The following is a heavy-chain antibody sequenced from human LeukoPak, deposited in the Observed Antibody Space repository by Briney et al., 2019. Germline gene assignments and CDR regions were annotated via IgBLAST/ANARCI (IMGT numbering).Heavy chain of an antibody. CDR2: IFYTGST. CDR3: ARGAHHIETVERPPFDY. Sequence: SETLSLTCTVSGVPISGNYWSWIRQPPGKGLEWIGYIFYTGSTNYNPSLQSRVTILLDTSKNQFSLKLSSVRAEDTAVYYCARGAHHIETVERPPFDYWGQGTLVTVSS. D-gene: IGHD5-12*01. J-gene: IGHJ4*02. V-gene: IGHV4-59*01. CDR1: GVPISGNY.